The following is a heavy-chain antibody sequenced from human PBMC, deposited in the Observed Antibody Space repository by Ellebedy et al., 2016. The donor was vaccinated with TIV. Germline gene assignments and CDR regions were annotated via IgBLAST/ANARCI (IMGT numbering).Heavy chain of an antibody. V-gene: IGHV3-66*01. J-gene: IGHJ4*02. CDR2: IYSGGST. CDR3: ARGWFGELLFDY. Sequence: PGGSLRLSCAASGFTVSNNYMSWVRQAPGKGLEWVSVIYSGGSTYYAYSVKGRFTIARDNSKNTLYLQMNSLKAEDTAVYYCARGWFGELLFDYWGQGTPVTVSS. D-gene: IGHD3-10*01. CDR1: GFTVSNNY.